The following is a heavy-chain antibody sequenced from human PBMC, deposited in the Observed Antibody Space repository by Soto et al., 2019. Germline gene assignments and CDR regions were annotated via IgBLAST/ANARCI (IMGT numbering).Heavy chain of an antibody. CDR2: IIPIFGTA. CDR1: GGTFSSYA. Sequence: QVQLVQSGAEVTKPGSSVKVSCKASGGTFSSYAISWVRQAPGQGLEWMGGIIPIFGTAHYAPKFQGRVKISADKSTGIAYVDLSSVRSEDTAVYYCASTYDSREGAVGIWGPGTMVTVSS. V-gene: IGHV1-69*06. D-gene: IGHD3-22*01. J-gene: IGHJ3*02. CDR3: ASTYDSREGAVGI.